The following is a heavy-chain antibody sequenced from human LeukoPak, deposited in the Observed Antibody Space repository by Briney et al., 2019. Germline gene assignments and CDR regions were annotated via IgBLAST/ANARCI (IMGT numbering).Heavy chain of an antibody. D-gene: IGHD3-9*01. Sequence: PSETLSLARTVSGGSVSSAGYYWSWIRQPPGKGLEFIGYIHYSGSTNYNPSLKSRVTISVDTSKNYFSLKLSSVTTADTAVYYWARGSTFYYDILTGYYTPGPFDIWGQGTMFTVSS. CDR1: GGSVSSAGYY. CDR3: ARGSTFYYDILTGYYTPGPFDI. V-gene: IGHV4-61*08. CDR2: IHYSGST. J-gene: IGHJ3*02.